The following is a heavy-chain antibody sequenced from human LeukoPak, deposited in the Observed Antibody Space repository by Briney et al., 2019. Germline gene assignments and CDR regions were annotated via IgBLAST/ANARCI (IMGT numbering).Heavy chain of an antibody. CDR2: ISSSSSYI. V-gene: IGHV3-21*01. Sequence: PGGSLRLSCAASGFTFSSYSMNWVRQAPGKGLEWVSSISSSSSYIYYADSVKGRFTISRDNAKNSLYLQMNSLRAEDTAVYYCARAITKLSAFDIWGQGTMVTVSS. CDR3: ARAITKLSAFDI. D-gene: IGHD1-20*01. J-gene: IGHJ3*02. CDR1: GFTFSSYS.